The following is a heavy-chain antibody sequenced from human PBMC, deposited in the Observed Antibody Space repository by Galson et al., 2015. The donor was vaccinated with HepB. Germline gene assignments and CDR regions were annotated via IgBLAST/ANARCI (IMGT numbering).Heavy chain of an antibody. CDR3: ARGVGDQYGSGSYLFDH. CDR1: GYTFTSYA. CDR2: INTNTGNP. Sequence: SVKVSCKASGYTFTSYAMNWVRQAPGQGLEWMGWINTNTGNPTYAQGFTGRFVFSLDTSVSTAYLQISSLKAEDTAVYYCARGVGDQYGSGSYLFDHWGQGTLVTVSS. V-gene: IGHV7-4-1*02. D-gene: IGHD3-10*01. J-gene: IGHJ4*02.